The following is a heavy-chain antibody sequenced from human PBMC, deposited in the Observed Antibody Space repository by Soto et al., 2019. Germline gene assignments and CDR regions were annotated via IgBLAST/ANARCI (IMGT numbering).Heavy chain of an antibody. CDR3: AKGGRQWLVTSDFNY. V-gene: IGHV3-30-3*01. CDR2: ISYDGGNK. D-gene: IGHD6-19*01. CDR1: GFTFSSYA. Sequence: GGSLRPSCAASGFTFSSYAMHWVRQAPGKGLEWVAFISYDGGNKYYADSVKGRFTISRDNSKNTLSLQMNSLRAEDTAVYYCAKGGRQWLVTSDFNYWGQGALVTVSS. J-gene: IGHJ4*02.